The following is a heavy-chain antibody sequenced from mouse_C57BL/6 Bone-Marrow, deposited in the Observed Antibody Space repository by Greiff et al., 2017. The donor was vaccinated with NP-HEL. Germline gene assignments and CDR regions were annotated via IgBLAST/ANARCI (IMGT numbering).Heavy chain of an antibody. CDR3: ARAYDYGGWFAY. CDR1: GYTFTSYW. V-gene: IGHV1-69*01. Sequence: QVQLQQSGAELVMPGASVKLSCKASGYTFTSYWMHWVKQRPGQGLEWIGEIDPSDSYTNYNQKFKGKSTLTVDKSSSTAYMQLSSLTSEDSAVYYCARAYDYGGWFAYWGQGTLVTVSA. J-gene: IGHJ3*01. D-gene: IGHD2-4*01. CDR2: IDPSDSYT.